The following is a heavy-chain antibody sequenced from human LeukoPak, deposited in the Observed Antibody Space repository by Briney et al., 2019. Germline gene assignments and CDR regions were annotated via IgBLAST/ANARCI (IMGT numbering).Heavy chain of an antibody. Sequence: SETLSLTWTVSGGSISSYYWSWIRQPPGKGLEWIGYIYYSGSTNYNPSLKSRVTISVDTSKNQFSLKLSSVTAADTAVYYCARGRAAAGTHYYYYYMDVWGKGTTVTVSS. D-gene: IGHD6-13*01. CDR2: IYYSGST. V-gene: IGHV4-59*01. CDR1: GGSISSYY. CDR3: ARGRAAAGTHYYYYYMDV. J-gene: IGHJ6*03.